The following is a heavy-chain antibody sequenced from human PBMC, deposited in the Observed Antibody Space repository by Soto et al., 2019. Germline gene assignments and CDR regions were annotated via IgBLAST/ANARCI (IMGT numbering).Heavy chain of an antibody. J-gene: IGHJ4*02. Sequence: EVQLLESGGGLVQPGGSLRLSCEAPRLTFSSYAMTWVRQAPGKGLEWVSTISGSGDRTYYADSVKGHFTISRDNSKNTLYLQMNSLRAEDTAVYYCAKPYDSLTGGDYWGQGTLVTVPS. CDR3: AKPYDSLTGGDY. CDR1: RLTFSSYA. V-gene: IGHV3-23*01. D-gene: IGHD3-9*01. CDR2: ISGSGDRT.